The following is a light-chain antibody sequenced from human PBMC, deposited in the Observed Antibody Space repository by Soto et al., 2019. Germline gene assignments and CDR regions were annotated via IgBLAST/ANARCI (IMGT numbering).Light chain of an antibody. CDR3: QQRSNWPLT. CDR2: DAS. Sequence: EIVLTQSPATLSLSPGERATLSCRASQSVSSYLAWYQQKPGQAPRLLIYDASNRATGIPARFSGSGSGTDFTLTISSLEPEDLAVYYCQQRSNWPLTFVGGTNVEIK. J-gene: IGKJ4*01. V-gene: IGKV3-11*01. CDR1: QSVSSY.